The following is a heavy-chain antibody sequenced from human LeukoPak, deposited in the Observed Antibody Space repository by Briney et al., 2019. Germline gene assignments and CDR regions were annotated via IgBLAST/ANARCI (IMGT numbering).Heavy chain of an antibody. CDR2: ISSSSSTI. D-gene: IGHD1-26*01. V-gene: IGHV3-48*04. Sequence: GGSLRLSCAASGFTFSSYSMSWVRQAPGKGLEWVSYISSSSSTIYYADSVKGRFTISRDNAKNSLYLQMNSLRAEDTAVYYCARVVGALQLDYWGQGTLVTVSS. J-gene: IGHJ4*02. CDR3: ARVVGALQLDY. CDR1: GFTFSSYS.